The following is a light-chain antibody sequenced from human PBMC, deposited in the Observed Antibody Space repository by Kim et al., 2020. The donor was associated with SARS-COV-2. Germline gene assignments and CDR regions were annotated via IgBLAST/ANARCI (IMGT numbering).Light chain of an antibody. Sequence: GQSITIPCTGTSSEGGNYNLVSWYQQHPGKAPKVILCEVTKRPSGVSNSFSGSKSGNTASLTISGLQAEDEADYYCCSYASSNTYVFGTGTKVTVL. CDR1: SSEGGNYNL. J-gene: IGLJ1*01. CDR2: EVT. V-gene: IGLV2-23*02. CDR3: CSYASSNTYV.